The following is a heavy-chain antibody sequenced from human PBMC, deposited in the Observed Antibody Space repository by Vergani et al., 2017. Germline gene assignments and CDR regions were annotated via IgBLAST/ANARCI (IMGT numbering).Heavy chain of an antibody. J-gene: IGHJ5*02. CDR1: GGSISSYY. D-gene: IGHD2-2*01. V-gene: IGHV4-59*12. Sequence: QVQLQESGPGLVKPSETLSLTCTVSGGSISSYYWSWIRQPPGKGLEWIGYIYYSGSTNYNPSLKSRVTISVDASKNQFSLKLSSVTAADTAVYYCARSLMGPVPQFDPWGQGTLVTVSS. CDR2: IYYSGST. CDR3: ARSLMGPVPQFDP.